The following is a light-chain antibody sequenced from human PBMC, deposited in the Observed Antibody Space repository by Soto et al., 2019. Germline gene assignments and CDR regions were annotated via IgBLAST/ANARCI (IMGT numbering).Light chain of an antibody. V-gene: IGKV1-5*03. CDR3: QQYNSFPWT. J-gene: IGKJ1*01. CDR1: HSISSY. CDR2: KAS. Sequence: DIQMTQSPSTLSASVGDRFTITCRASHSISSYLTWYQQKPGKAPKLLIYKASNLESGVPSRFSGSGSGTEFTLTISSLQPDDFAAYYCQQYNSFPWTFGQGTKVDIK.